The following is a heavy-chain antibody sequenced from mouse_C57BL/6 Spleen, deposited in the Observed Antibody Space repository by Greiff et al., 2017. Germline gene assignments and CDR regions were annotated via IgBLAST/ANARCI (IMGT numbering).Heavy chain of an antibody. CDR2: IDPNSGGT. D-gene: IGHD1-1*01. J-gene: IGHJ2*01. CDR3: AREGGFITTVVAPFDY. V-gene: IGHV1-72*01. Sequence: QVQLQQPGAELVKPGASVKLSCKASGYTFTSYWMHWVKQRPGRGLEWIGRIDPNSGGTKYNEKFKSKATLTVDKPSSTAYMQLSSLTSEDSAVYDCAREGGFITTVVAPFDYWGQGTTLTVSS. CDR1: GYTFTSYW.